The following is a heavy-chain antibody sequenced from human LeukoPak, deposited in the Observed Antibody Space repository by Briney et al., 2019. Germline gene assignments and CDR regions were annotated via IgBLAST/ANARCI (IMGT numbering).Heavy chain of an antibody. CDR3: ARDIQYFEILTGYSALDY. Sequence: RGSLRLSCAASGFTFSTYGVHWVRQPPCKELEWVAVIWYDGSKKYYADSVKGRFTISRDNSKNTLYLQINSLRDEDTAVYYCARDIQYFEILTGYSALDYWGQGTLVTVSS. CDR2: IWYDGSKK. D-gene: IGHD3-9*01. J-gene: IGHJ4*02. V-gene: IGHV3-33*01. CDR1: GFTFSTYG.